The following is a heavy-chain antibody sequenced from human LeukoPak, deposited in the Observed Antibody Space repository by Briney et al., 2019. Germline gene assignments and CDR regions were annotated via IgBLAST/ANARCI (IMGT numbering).Heavy chain of an antibody. J-gene: IGHJ4*02. CDR3: ARQPGTYYYDSSGSLSGH. CDR2: INPNSGGT. V-gene: IGHV1-2*06. Sequence: ASVKVSCKASGYTFTGYYMHWVRQAPGQGLEWMGRINPNSGGTNYAQKFQGRVTMTRDTSISTAYMELSRLRSDDTAVYYCARQPGTYYYDSSGSLSGHWGQGTLVTVSS. D-gene: IGHD3-22*01. CDR1: GYTFTGYY.